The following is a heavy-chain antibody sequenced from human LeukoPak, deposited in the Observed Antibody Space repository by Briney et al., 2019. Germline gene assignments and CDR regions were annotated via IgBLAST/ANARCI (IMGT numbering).Heavy chain of an antibody. V-gene: IGHV3-48*03. CDR3: AKALPSSWYFFDY. D-gene: IGHD6-13*01. J-gene: IGHJ4*02. CDR2: ISSSATTK. Sequence: GVSLRLSCAASGFTFFSYDMYWVRQAPGKGLDWVSYISSSATTKYYADSVKGRFTISRDNAKSSLYLQMNSLRADDTAVYYCAKALPSSWYFFDYWGQGTLVTVSS. CDR1: GFTFFSYD.